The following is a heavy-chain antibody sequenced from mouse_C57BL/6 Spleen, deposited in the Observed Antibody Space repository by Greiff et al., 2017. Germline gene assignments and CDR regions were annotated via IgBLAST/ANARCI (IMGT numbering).Heavy chain of an antibody. CDR2: IHPNSGST. CDR3: ARCTGGDGAGFAY. V-gene: IGHV1-64*01. D-gene: IGHD1-2*01. J-gene: IGHJ3*01. CDR1: GYTFTSYW. Sequence: QVQLQQPGAELVMPGASVKLSCKASGYTFTSYWMHWVKQRPGQGLEWIGMIHPNSGSTNYNEKFKSKSTLTVDKSSSTAYMQLSSLTSEDSAVYDCARCTGGDGAGFAYWGQGTLVTVSA.